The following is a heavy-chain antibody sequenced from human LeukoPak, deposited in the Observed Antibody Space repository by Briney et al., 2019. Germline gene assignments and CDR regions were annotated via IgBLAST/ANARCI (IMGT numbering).Heavy chain of an antibody. J-gene: IGHJ4*02. CDR2: INHSGST. D-gene: IGHD3-22*01. V-gene: IGHV4-34*01. Sequence: SEPLSLTCAVYGGSFSGYYWSWIRDPPGKGLEWIGEINHSGSTNYNPSLKSRVTISVDTSKNQFSLKLSSVTAADTAVYYCARAWGYYYDSSGSSWGQGTLVTVSS. CDR1: GGSFSGYY. CDR3: ARAWGYYYDSSGSS.